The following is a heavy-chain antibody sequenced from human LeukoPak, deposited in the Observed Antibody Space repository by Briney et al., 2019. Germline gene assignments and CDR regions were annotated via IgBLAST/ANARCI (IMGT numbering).Heavy chain of an antibody. CDR3: AREGSYGDSDY. CDR1: GFTFSSYG. J-gene: IGHJ4*02. V-gene: IGHV3-33*01. Sequence: GRSLRLSCAASGFTFSSYGMHWVRQAPGKGLEWVAVIWYDGSNKYYADSVKGRFTISRDNSKNTLYLQMGSLRAEDMAVYYCAREGSYGDSDYWGQGTLVTVSS. CDR2: IWYDGSNK. D-gene: IGHD5-18*01.